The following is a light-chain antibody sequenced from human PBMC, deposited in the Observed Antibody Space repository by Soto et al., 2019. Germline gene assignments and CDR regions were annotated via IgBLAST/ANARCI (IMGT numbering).Light chain of an antibody. CDR2: DAS. Sequence: DIQMTQSPSSLSASVGDRVTITCQASQDISTYLNWYQQKPGKAPKLLIYDASNLETGVPSRFSGSGSGTDFTFTISSLQPEDIATYYCQQYYNRPPWTFGQGTKVEIK. V-gene: IGKV1-33*01. CDR1: QDISTY. CDR3: QQYYNRPPWT. J-gene: IGKJ1*01.